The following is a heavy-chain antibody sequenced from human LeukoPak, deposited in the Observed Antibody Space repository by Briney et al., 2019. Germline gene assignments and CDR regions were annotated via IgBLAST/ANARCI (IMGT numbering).Heavy chain of an antibody. V-gene: IGHV1-18*01. CDR3: ARTGYGSGSDDFDF. D-gene: IGHD3-10*01. J-gene: IGHJ4*02. Sequence: ASVKVSCKTSGYTFTRYGVSWVRQAPGQGLEWMGWISPHNGNRDYAQKFKDRVTMTTDTSTNTVYLRLRSLRPDDTAMYYCARTGYGSGSDDFDFWGQGTLVTVSS. CDR1: GYTFTRYG. CDR2: ISPHNGNR.